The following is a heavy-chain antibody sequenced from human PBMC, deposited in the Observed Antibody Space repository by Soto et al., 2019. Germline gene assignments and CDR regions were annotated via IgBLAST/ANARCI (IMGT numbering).Heavy chain of an antibody. CDR2: VYSSGST. V-gene: IGHV4-4*07. D-gene: IGHD2-21*02. CDR3: AMGRLICGGDGLDNLEV. Sequence: PSETLSLTCSVSGGSFSSYYWNWIRQPAGMGLEWIGRVYSSGSTNANPSLKSLVTMSIDTSKNQFSLKLSAVTAADTAVYYCAMGRLICGGDGLDNLEVWGQGTMVTVSS. J-gene: IGHJ3*01. CDR1: GGSFSSYY.